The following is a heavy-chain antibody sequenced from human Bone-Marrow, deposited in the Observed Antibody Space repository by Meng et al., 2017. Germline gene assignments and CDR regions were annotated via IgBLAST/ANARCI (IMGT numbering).Heavy chain of an antibody. Sequence: VQLVVSGGGLVKPGGSLRLSCVASGFSFTDAWMSWVRQAPGKGLEWVGRIKSNSDGGTTDYAAPVKGRFTISRDDSKNTLYLQMNSLITEDTAVYFCATGAAAADHWGQGTLVTVSS. J-gene: IGHJ4*02. D-gene: IGHD6-13*01. CDR2: IKSNSDGGTT. V-gene: IGHV3-15*01. CDR1: GFSFTDAW. CDR3: ATGAAAADH.